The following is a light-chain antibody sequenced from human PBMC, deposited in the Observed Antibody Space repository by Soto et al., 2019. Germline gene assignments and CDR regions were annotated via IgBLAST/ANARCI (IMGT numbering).Light chain of an antibody. CDR2: GAS. CDR3: QQYGHSPFS. CDR1: QTVINKY. J-gene: IGKJ3*01. Sequence: EIVLTQSPGTLSLSPGERATLSCRASQTVINKYLAWYQQKPGQAPRLVLYGASNRATGVPDRFSGSGSGTDFTLTIRRLEPEDFAVYYCQQYGHSPFSFGPGTKVEIK. V-gene: IGKV3-20*01.